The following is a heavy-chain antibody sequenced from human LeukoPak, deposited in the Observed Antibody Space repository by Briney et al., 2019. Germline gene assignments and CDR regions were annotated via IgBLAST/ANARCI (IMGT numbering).Heavy chain of an antibody. Sequence: GGSLRLSCAASGFSFSTYWMTWVRQAPGKGLEWVANIKQDGSENYYVDSARGRFTISRDNAKNSLYLQMNGLTAEDTAVYYCATDLGSSRPNFWGQGILVTVSS. V-gene: IGHV3-7*01. CDR1: GFSFSTYW. CDR3: ATDLGSSRPNF. CDR2: IKQDGSEN. J-gene: IGHJ4*01. D-gene: IGHD6-13*01.